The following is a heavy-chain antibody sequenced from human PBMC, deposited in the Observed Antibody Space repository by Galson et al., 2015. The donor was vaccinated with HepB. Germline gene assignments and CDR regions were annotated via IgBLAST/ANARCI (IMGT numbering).Heavy chain of an antibody. CDR2: ISSSSSTI. D-gene: IGHD2-2*01. J-gene: IGHJ4*02. CDR1: GFTFSSYS. V-gene: IGHV3-48*02. CDR3: ARGAYCSSTSCHYSGY. Sequence: SLRLSCAASGFTFSSYSMNWVRQAPGKGLEWVSYISSSSSTIYYADSVKGRFTISRDNAKNSLYLQMNSLRDEDTAVYYCARGAYCSSTSCHYSGYWGQGTLVTVSS.